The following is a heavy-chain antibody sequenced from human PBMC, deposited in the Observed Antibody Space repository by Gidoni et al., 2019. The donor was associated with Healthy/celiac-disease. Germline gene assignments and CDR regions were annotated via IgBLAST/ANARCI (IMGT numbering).Heavy chain of an antibody. Sequence: QVQLVESGGGVVQPGRSLRLSCAASGFTFSRYAMHWVRQAPGKGLEWVAVISYDGSNKYYADSVKGRFTISRDNSKNTLYLQMNSLRAEDTAVYYCARGGDGYCSSTSCYWDWFDPWGQGTLVTVSS. V-gene: IGHV3-30-3*01. CDR3: ARGGDGYCSSTSCYWDWFDP. D-gene: IGHD2-2*03. CDR2: ISYDGSNK. CDR1: GFTFSRYA. J-gene: IGHJ5*02.